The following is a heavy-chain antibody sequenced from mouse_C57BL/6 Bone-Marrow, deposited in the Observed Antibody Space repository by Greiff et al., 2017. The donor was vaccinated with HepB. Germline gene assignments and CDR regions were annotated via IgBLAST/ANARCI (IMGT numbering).Heavy chain of an antibody. CDR2: IHPNSGST. CDR3: ARYPYAMDY. CDR1: GYTFTSYW. Sequence: QVQLKQPGAELVKPGASVKLSCKASGYTFTSYWMHWVKQRPGQGLEWIGMIHPNSGSTNYNEKFKRKATLTVDKSSSTAYMQLSSLTSEDSAVSFCARYPYAMDYWGQGTSVTVSS. V-gene: IGHV1-64*01. J-gene: IGHJ4*01. D-gene: IGHD5-1*01.